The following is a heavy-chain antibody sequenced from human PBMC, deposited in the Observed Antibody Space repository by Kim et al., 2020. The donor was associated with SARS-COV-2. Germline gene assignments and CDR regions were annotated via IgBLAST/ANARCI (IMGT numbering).Heavy chain of an antibody. V-gene: IGHV3-43*01. Sequence: GDTTYYSDSVKGRFTISRDNSKNSLFLEMNRLRSEDTALYYCARAVARYFDHGGQGTPVTVSS. CDR2: GDTT. CDR3: ARAVARYFDH. J-gene: IGHJ4*02. D-gene: IGHD1-20*01.